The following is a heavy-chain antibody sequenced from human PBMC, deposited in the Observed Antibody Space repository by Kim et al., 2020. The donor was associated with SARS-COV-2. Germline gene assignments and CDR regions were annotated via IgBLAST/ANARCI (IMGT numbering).Heavy chain of an antibody. CDR3: ARGGGYDILTGYEGRYFDY. V-gene: IGHV3-21*04. CDR2: ISSSSSYI. D-gene: IGHD3-9*01. CDR1: GFTFSSYS. Sequence: GGSLRLSCAASGFTFSSYSMNWVRQAPGKGLEWVSSISSSSSYIYYADSVKGRFTISRDNAKNSLYLQMNSLRAEDTAVYYCARGGGYDILTGYEGRYFDYWGQGTLVTVSS. J-gene: IGHJ4*02.